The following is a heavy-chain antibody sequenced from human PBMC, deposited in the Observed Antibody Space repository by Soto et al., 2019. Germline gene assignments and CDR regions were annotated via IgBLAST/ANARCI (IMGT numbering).Heavy chain of an antibody. Sequence: LSLTFAVSDSSIGSGSYWGWIRQSPGNGLEWIGSIYHTGSTFYNPSLKTRVSITMDTSKNQFSLKLTSVTAADTALYYCARDNYYYDGSRYRISDYLGKGT. V-gene: IGHV4-38-2*02. J-gene: IGHJ4*02. CDR2: IYHTGST. D-gene: IGHD3-22*01. CDR1: DSSIGSGSY. CDR3: ARDNYYYDGSRYRISDY.